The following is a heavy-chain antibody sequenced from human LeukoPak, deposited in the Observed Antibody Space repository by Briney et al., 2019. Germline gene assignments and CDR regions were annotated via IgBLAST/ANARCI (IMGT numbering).Heavy chain of an antibody. V-gene: IGHV4-39*07. CDR1: GGSISSSSYY. Sequence: SETLSLTCTVSGGSISSSSYYWGWIRQPPGKGLEWIGSIYYSGSTYYNPSLKSRVTISVDRSKNQFSLKLSSVTAADTAVYYCARVVGTYYYMDVWGKGTTVTVSS. CDR3: ARVVGTYYYMDV. D-gene: IGHD1-1*01. CDR2: IYYSGST. J-gene: IGHJ6*03.